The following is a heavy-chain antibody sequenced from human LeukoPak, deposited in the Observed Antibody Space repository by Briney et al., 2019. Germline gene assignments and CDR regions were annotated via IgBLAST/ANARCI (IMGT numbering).Heavy chain of an antibody. Sequence: SETLSLTCTVSDGSVSSYYCSWIRQPPGKGLEWIGYIYFSGTTNYNPSLKSRVAISVDTSKNQFSLKLSSVTAADTALYYCARHPPRESRGNAFDIWGQGTVVTVSS. CDR3: ARHPPRESRGNAFDI. CDR1: DGSVSSYY. V-gene: IGHV4-59*08. J-gene: IGHJ3*02. D-gene: IGHD5-24*01. CDR2: IYFSGTT.